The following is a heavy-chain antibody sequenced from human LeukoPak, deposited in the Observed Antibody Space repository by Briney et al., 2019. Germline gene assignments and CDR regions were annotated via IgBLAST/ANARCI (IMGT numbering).Heavy chain of an antibody. D-gene: IGHD3-22*01. J-gene: IGHJ4*02. CDR2: ISGSGGST. Sequence: PGGSLRLSCAASGFTFSSYAMSWVRQAPGKGLEWVSAISGSGGSTYYADSVKGRFTISRDNSKNTLYLQMNSLRAEDTAVYYCAKPTGSMIVVYYFDYWGQGTLVTVSS. CDR1: GFTFSSYA. CDR3: AKPTGSMIVVYYFDY. V-gene: IGHV3-23*01.